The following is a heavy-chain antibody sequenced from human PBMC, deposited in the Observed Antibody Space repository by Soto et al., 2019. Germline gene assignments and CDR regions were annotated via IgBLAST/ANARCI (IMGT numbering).Heavy chain of an antibody. CDR2: IYPGDSDT. J-gene: IGHJ4*02. D-gene: IGHD3-9*01. V-gene: IGHV5-51*01. Sequence: PGESLKISCKGSGYSFTSYWIGWVRQMPGKCLEWMGIIYPGDSDTRYSPSFQGQVTISADKSISTAYLQWSSLKASDTAMYYCARTRHHYDILTGFTYFDYWGQGTLVTVSS. CDR3: ARTRHHYDILTGFTYFDY. CDR1: GYSFTSYW.